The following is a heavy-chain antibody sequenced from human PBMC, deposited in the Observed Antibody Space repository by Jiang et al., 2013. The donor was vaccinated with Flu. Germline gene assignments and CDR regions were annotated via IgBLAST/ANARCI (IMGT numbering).Heavy chain of an antibody. CDR1: GDSMSAYH. CDR3: ARENGGSGRAFDY. CDR2: IYYSGAT. Sequence: GSGLVKPSETLSLTCTVSGDSMSAYHWAWIRQPPGKGLEWIGHIYYSGATHYNPSLKSRVTMSVDTSKNQLSLNLSSVTAADTAVYYCARENGGSGRAFDYWGQGTLVTVSS. D-gene: IGHD3-10*01. J-gene: IGHJ4*02. V-gene: IGHV4-59*12.